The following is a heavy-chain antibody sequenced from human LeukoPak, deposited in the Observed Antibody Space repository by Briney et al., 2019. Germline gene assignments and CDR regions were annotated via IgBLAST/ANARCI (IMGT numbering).Heavy chain of an antibody. Sequence: SETLSLTCAVYGGSFSGYYWSWIRQPPGKGLEWIGEINHSGSTNYNPSLKSRVTISVDTSKNQFSPKLSSVTAADTAVYYCARRVTMVRGVIYWFDPWGQGTLVTVSS. CDR3: ARRVTMVRGVIYWFDP. J-gene: IGHJ5*02. D-gene: IGHD3-10*01. CDR2: INHSGST. CDR1: GGSFSGYY. V-gene: IGHV4-34*01.